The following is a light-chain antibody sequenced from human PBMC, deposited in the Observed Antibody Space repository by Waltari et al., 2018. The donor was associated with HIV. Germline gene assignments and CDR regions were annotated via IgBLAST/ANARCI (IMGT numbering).Light chain of an antibody. Sequence: QSALTQPPSASGSPGQSVTISCTGTSCAVGGYNYVSWYQQHPGKAPKLMIYEVSTRPSGVPDRFSGSKSGNTASLTVSGLQAEDEADYYCSSYAGSNNYVFGTGTKVTVL. J-gene: IGLJ1*01. CDR2: EVS. CDR3: SSYAGSNNYV. V-gene: IGLV2-8*01. CDR1: SCAVGGYNY.